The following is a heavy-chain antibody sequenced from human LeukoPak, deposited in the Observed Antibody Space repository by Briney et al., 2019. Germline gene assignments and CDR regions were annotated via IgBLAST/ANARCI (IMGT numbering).Heavy chain of an antibody. J-gene: IGHJ4*02. CDR1: GYTFTGYY. V-gene: IGHV1-2*02. CDR2: ISPNSGGT. CDR3: ASALTYYYGSEGY. Sequence: ASVKVSCKASGYTFTGYYMHWVRQAPGQGLEWMGWISPNSGGTNYAQKFQGRVTMTRDTSISTAYMELSRLRSDDTAVYYCASALTYYYGSEGYWGQGTLVTVSS. D-gene: IGHD3-10*01.